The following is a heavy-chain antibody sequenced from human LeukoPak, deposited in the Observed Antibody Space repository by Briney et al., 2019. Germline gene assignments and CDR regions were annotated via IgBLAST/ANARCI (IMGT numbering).Heavy chain of an antibody. CDR1: GFTFSSYG. D-gene: IGHD3-22*01. J-gene: IGHJ4*02. Sequence: PGGSLRLSCAASGFTFSSYGMSWVRQAPGKGLEWVSAIRGSGGRTYYADSVQGRFTISRDNSKNTLYLQMNSLRAEDTAVYYCAKAMYHYDNSGYEPFDYWGQGTLVSVSS. V-gene: IGHV3-23*01. CDR2: IRGSGGRT. CDR3: AKAMYHYDNSGYEPFDY.